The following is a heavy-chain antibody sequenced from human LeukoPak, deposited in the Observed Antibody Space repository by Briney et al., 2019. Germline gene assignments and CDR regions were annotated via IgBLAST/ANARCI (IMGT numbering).Heavy chain of an antibody. CDR2: IIPIFGTA. CDR3: AHTSDDILTGYYVSYYFDY. CDR1: GGTFSSYA. J-gene: IGHJ4*02. Sequence: GASVKVSCKASGGTFSSYAISWVRQAPGQGLEWMGGIIPIFGTANYAQKFQGRVTITADKSTSTAYMELSSLRSEDTAVYYCAHTSDDILTGYYVSYYFDYWGQGILVTVSS. D-gene: IGHD3-9*01. V-gene: IGHV1-69*06.